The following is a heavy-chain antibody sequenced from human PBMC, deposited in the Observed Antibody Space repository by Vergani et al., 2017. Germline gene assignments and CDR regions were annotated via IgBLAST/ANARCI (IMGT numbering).Heavy chain of an antibody. D-gene: IGHD1-14*01. CDR2: INRGSTT. CDR3: AKEGRSGITPFVAD. CDR1: GFTFSSDA. Sequence: EVQLLESGGGLVQPGGSLRVSCAASGFTFSSDAMSWVRQASGKGLEWVSAINRGSTTYYADSVKGRFTISRDNSKNTVFLQMNSLSAEDTAVYYCAKEGRSGITPFVADWGQRTLVTVSS. J-gene: IGHJ4*02. V-gene: IGHV3-23*01.